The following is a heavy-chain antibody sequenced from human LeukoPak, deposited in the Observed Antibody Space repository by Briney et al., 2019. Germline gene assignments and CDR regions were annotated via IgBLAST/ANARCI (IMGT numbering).Heavy chain of an antibody. V-gene: IGHV1-8*01. CDR3: ARSIVGVRKRNDY. CDR1: GYTFTSYD. D-gene: IGHD1-26*01. Sequence: ASVKVSCKASGYTFTSYDIIWVRQASGQGLEWMGWMNPNSGHTGYAQKFQGRVTMTRTTSISTAYMELTSLTSEDSAVCYCARSIVGVRKRNDYWGQGTLVTVSS. J-gene: IGHJ4*02. CDR2: MNPNSGHT.